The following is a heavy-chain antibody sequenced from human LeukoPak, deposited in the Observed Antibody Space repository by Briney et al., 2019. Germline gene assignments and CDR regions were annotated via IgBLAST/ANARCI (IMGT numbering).Heavy chain of an antibody. Sequence: ASVKVSCKASGYTFTSYDINWVRQATGQGLEWMGWMNPNSGNTGYAQKFQGRVTMTRDTSIRTAYMELSRLRSDDTAMYYCARYYIEGRCFDYWGQVTLVTVSS. V-gene: IGHV1-8*02. CDR3: ARYYIEGRCFDY. D-gene: IGHD3-10*01. J-gene: IGHJ4*02. CDR1: GYTFTSYD. CDR2: MNPNSGNT.